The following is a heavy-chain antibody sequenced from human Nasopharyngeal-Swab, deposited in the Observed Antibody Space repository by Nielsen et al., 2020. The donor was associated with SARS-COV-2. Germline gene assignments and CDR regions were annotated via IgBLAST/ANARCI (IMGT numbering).Heavy chain of an antibody. CDR1: GFTFSSYW. CDR2: IKQDGSEK. V-gene: IGHV3-7*01. Sequence: GGSLRLSCAASGFTFSSYWMSWVRQAPGKGLEWVANIKQDGSEKYYVDSVKGRFTISRDNAKNSLYLQMNNLRAEDTAVYYCARDPIPNWNYGRTDFDYWGQGTLVTVSS. CDR3: ARDPIPNWNYGRTDFDY. D-gene: IGHD1-7*01. J-gene: IGHJ4*02.